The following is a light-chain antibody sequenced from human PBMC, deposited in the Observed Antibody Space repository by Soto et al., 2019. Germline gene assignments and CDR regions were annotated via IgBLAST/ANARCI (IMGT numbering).Light chain of an antibody. CDR3: QQYNNWPWT. V-gene: IGKV3-15*01. Sequence: EIMLTQSPATLPVSPGERATLSCRASQSVGSNLAWFQQKPGQAPRLLIYGASTRATGIPARFSGSGSGTEFTLTISSLQSEDFAVYYCQQYNNWPWTFGQGTKVAI. CDR2: GAS. J-gene: IGKJ1*01. CDR1: QSVGSN.